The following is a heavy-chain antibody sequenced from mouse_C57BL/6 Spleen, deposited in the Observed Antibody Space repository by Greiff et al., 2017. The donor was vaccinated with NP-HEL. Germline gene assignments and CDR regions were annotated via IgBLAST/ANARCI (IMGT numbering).Heavy chain of an antibody. Sequence: VQLQQSGAELAKPGASVKLSCKASGYTFTSYWMHWVKQRPGQGLEWIGYINPSSGYTKYNQKFKDKATLTADKSSSKAYMQLSSLTYEDSAVYYCARPYYVSSYPDWYFDVWGTGTTVTVSS. CDR1: GYTFTSYW. D-gene: IGHD1-1*01. CDR2: INPSSGYT. J-gene: IGHJ1*03. V-gene: IGHV1-7*01. CDR3: ARPYYVSSYPDWYFDV.